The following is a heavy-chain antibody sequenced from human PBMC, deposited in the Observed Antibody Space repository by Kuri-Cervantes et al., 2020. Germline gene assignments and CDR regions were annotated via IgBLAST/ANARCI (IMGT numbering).Heavy chain of an antibody. CDR1: GGSITSGSYY. CDR2: IYYSGST. V-gene: IGHV4-39*07. Sequence: ESLKISCSVSGGSITSGSYYWGWIRQPPGKGLEWIGNIYYSGSTNYNPSLKSRVTISMDTSRNQFSLKQSSVTAADTAVYYCARGERLGNYYYMDVWGEGTTVTVSS. D-gene: IGHD1-1*01. J-gene: IGHJ6*03. CDR3: ARGERLGNYYYMDV.